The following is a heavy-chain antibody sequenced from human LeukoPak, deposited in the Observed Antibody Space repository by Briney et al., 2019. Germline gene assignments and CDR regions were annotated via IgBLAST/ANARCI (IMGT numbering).Heavy chain of an antibody. CDR2: IYSGGST. Sequence: PGGSLRLSCAASGFTVSSNYMSWVRQAPGKGLEWVSVIYSGGSTYYADSVKGRFTISRDNSKNTLYLQMNSLRAEDTAVYYCARLGRFLEWFFGYWGQGTLVTVSS. CDR3: ARLGRFLEWFFGY. J-gene: IGHJ4*02. D-gene: IGHD3-3*01. V-gene: IGHV3-53*01. CDR1: GFTVSSNY.